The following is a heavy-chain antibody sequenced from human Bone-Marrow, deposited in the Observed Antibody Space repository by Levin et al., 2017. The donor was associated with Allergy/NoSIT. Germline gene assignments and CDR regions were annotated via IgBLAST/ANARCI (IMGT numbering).Heavy chain of an antibody. D-gene: IGHD5-24*01. V-gene: IGHV3-21*01. CDR3: ARDSEGYNYLFDY. J-gene: IGHJ4*02. CDR1: GFTFSSHG. Sequence: LSLPCAASGFTFSSHGMNWVRQAPGKGLEWVSYISTSSIYKYYADSVRGRFTISRDNAKHSLYLQMNSLSAEDTALFYFARDSEGYNYLFDYWGQGTPVTVSS. CDR2: ISTSSIYK.